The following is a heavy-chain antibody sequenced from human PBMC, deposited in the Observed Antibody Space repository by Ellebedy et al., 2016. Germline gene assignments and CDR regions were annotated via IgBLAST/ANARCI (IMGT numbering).Heavy chain of an antibody. V-gene: IGHV3-23*01. CDR1: GFTFSNYF. D-gene: IGHD1-14*01. Sequence: GGSLRLSXAASGFTFSNYFMGWVRRAPGKGLEWVATISAGGENTYFADSVRGRFTVSRDNSKSTLYLHMNNLRADDTAVYYGRTGHYANHWGHGALVTVS. J-gene: IGHJ4*03. CDR2: ISAGGENT. CDR3: RTGHYANH.